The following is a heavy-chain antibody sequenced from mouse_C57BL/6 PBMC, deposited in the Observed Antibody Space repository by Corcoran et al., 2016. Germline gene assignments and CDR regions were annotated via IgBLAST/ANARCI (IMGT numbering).Heavy chain of an antibody. J-gene: IGHJ2*01. CDR1: GYTFTTYG. CDR2: INTYSGVP. V-gene: IGHV9-3*01. CDR3: ARGGIYYGYDDY. D-gene: IGHD2-2*01. Sequence: QIQLVQSGPELKKPGETVKISCKASGYTFTTYGMSWVKQAPGKGLKWMGWINTYSGVPTYADDFKGRFAFSLETSASTAYLQINNLKNEDTATYFCARGGIYYGYDDYWGQGTTLTVSS.